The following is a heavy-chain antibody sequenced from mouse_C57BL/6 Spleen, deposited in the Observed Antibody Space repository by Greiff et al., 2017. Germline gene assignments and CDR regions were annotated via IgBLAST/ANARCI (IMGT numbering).Heavy chain of an antibody. CDR1: GFTFSDYG. V-gene: IGHV5-17*01. CDR3: AREAWDEGFDY. D-gene: IGHD4-1*01. CDR2: ISSGSSTI. Sequence: EVQLVESGGGLVKPGGSLKLSCAASGFTFSDYGMHWVRQAPEKGLEWVAYISSGSSTIYYADTVKGRFTISRDNAKNTLFLQMTSLRSEDTAMYYCAREAWDEGFDYWGQGTTLTVSS. J-gene: IGHJ2*01.